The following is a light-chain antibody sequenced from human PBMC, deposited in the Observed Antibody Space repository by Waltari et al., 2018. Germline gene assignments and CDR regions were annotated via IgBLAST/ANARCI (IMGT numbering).Light chain of an antibody. CDR1: QGISVR. Sequence: DIQMTQSPSTLSASVGDRVPITCRASQGISVRLAWYQQKPGKAPKLLVYRASSLESGGPSRFSGSGSGTEFTLTISSLQPDDFATYYCQQYNGYWTFGQGTKVEIK. CDR2: RAS. J-gene: IGKJ1*01. V-gene: IGKV1-5*03. CDR3: QQYNGYWT.